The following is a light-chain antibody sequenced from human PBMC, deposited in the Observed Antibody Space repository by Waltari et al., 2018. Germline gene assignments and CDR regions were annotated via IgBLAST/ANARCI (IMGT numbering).Light chain of an antibody. CDR2: EGS. Sequence: QSALTQPASVSGSPGQSITISCPGTSSDVGSYNLASWYQQHPGKAPKLMIYEGSKRPSGVSNRFSGSKSGNTASLTISGLQAEDEADYYCCSYAGSSTRWVFGGGTKLTVL. CDR3: CSYAGSSTRWV. J-gene: IGLJ3*02. V-gene: IGLV2-23*01. CDR1: SSDVGSYNL.